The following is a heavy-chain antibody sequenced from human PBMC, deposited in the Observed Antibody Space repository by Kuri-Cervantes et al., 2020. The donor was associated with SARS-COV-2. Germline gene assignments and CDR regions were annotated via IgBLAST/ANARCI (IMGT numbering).Heavy chain of an antibody. Sequence: KLQQTHDGASALARVTVSTSEVLVVMISQPCGKPLEWLALIYWDDDKRYSPSLKSRLTTTKDTSKTQVVLTMTNMEPVDTATYYCAHSESIIMTVQKSAFDIWAQGTTVTVSS. V-gene: IGHV2-5*02. CDR1: RVTVSTSEVL. CDR2: IYWDDDK. J-gene: IGHJ3*02. CDR3: AHSESIIMTVQKSAFDI. D-gene: IGHD3-22*01.